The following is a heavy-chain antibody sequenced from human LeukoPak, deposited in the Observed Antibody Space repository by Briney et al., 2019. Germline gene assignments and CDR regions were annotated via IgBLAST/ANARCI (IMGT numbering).Heavy chain of an antibody. CDR2: IKKDGSEK. CDR1: GFTFSSYW. Sequence: GGSLRLSCAASGFTFSSYWMNWVRQAPGKGLEWVANIKKDGSEKYYVDSVKGRFTISRDNAKNSLYLQMNSLRAEDTAVYYCAELGITMIGGVWGKGTTVTISS. D-gene: IGHD3-10*02. V-gene: IGHV3-7*01. CDR3: AELGITMIGGV. J-gene: IGHJ6*04.